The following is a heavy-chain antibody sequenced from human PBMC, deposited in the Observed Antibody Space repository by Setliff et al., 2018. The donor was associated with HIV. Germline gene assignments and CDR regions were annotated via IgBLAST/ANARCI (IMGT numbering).Heavy chain of an antibody. Sequence: SETLSLTCTVSGDSIRSGDFYWSWIRQSPGKGLEWIGHIYSSGSTSYNPSLKIRVTISLDMSKNQFSLKLNSVTAADTAAYYCARLGYYNFWSGYWIDYWGHGTLVTVSS. CDR2: IYSSGST. CDR3: ARLGYYNFWSGYWIDY. J-gene: IGHJ4*01. V-gene: IGHV4-30-4*08. D-gene: IGHD3-3*01. CDR1: GDSIRSGDFY.